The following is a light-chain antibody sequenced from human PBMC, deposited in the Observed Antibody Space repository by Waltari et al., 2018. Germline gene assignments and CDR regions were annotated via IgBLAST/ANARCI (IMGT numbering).Light chain of an antibody. J-gene: IGKJ1*01. CDR1: EGVSSN. CDR2: GAS. Sequence: EIVMTQSPAILPVPHAERVTLSCRASEGVSSNCAWYQQKPGQAPRLLIYGASTRATGIPDRFGGSGSGTVFTLTITSLQSEDVAVYYCQQYDNWRTFGQGTKVEI. V-gene: IGKV3-15*01. CDR3: QQYDNWRT.